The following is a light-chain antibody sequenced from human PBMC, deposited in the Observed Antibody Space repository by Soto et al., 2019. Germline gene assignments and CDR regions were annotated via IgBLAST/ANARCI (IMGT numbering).Light chain of an antibody. J-gene: IGKJ2*01. Sequence: IVMTQSPDSLAVSLGERATINCKSSQSVLYSSHNKNYLAWYQQKAGQPPKLLIYWASTRESGVPDRFSGRGSGTDFTLTISSLQAEDVAVYYCQQYYSTPTFGQGTKLEIK. V-gene: IGKV4-1*01. CDR1: QSVLYSSHNKNY. CDR3: QQYYSTPT. CDR2: WAS.